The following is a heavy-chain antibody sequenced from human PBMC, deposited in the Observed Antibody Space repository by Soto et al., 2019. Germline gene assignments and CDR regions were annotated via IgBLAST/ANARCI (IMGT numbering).Heavy chain of an antibody. J-gene: IGHJ3*02. CDR1: GFTFSSYS. Sequence: LRLSCAASGFTFSSYSMNWVRQAPGKGLEWVSYISSSSSTIYYADSVKGRFTISRDNAKNSLYLQMNSLRDEDTAVYYCARARIYYYDSSGPNEGDAFDIWGQGTMVTVSS. V-gene: IGHV3-48*02. CDR3: ARARIYYYDSSGPNEGDAFDI. D-gene: IGHD3-22*01. CDR2: ISSSSSTI.